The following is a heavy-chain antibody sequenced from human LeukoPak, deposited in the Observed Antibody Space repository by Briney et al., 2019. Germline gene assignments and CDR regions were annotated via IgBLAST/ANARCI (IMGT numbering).Heavy chain of an antibody. J-gene: IGHJ4*02. CDR3: ARDSYYYDSSGYYYGGYFDY. CDR1: GFTFSSYG. Sequence: GGSLRLSCAASGFTFSSYGMHWVRQAPGKGLEWVSYISSSGSTIYYADSVKGRFTISRDNAKNSLYLQMNSLRAEDTAVYYCARDSYYYDSSGYYYGGYFDYWGQGTLVTVSS. V-gene: IGHV3-48*04. CDR2: ISSSGSTI. D-gene: IGHD3-22*01.